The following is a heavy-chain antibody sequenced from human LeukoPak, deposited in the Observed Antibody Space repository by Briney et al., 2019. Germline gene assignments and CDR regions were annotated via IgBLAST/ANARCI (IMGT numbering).Heavy chain of an antibody. CDR1: GYTFTGYY. J-gene: IGHJ4*02. CDR3: ARGLYSYGHFDY. CDR2: INPNSGGT. D-gene: IGHD5-18*01. V-gene: IGHV1-2*02. Sequence: ASVKVSCKASGYTFTGYYMHWVRQAPGQGLEWMGWINPNSGGTNYAQKFQGRVTMTRDTSISTAYMELSRLRPDDTAVYYCARGLYSYGHFDYWGQGTLVTVSS.